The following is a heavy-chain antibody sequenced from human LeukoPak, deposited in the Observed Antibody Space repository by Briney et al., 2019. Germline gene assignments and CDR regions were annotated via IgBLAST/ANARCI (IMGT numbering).Heavy chain of an antibody. CDR3: ARGSSWGNWFDP. CDR1: GGSISSSSYY. Sequence: SETLSLTCTVSGGSISSSSYYWGWIRQPPGKGLEWIGYIYYSGSTNYNPSLKSRVTISVDTSKNQFSLKLSSVTAADTAVYYCARGSSWGNWFDPWGQGTLVTVSS. D-gene: IGHD6-13*01. CDR2: IYYSGST. J-gene: IGHJ5*02. V-gene: IGHV4-61*05.